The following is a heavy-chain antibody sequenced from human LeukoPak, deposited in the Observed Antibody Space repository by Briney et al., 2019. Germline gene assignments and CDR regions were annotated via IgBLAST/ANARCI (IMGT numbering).Heavy chain of an antibody. CDR2: INHSGST. V-gene: IGHV4-34*01. CDR3: ARLRGDIAAIPSHYYYYYGMDV. D-gene: IGHD6-13*01. Sequence: PSETLSLTCAVYGGSFSGYYWSWIRQPPGKGLEWIGEINHSGSTNYNPSLKSRVTISVDTSKNQFSLKLSSVTAADTAVYYCARLRGDIAAIPSHYYYYYGMDVWGQGTTVTVSS. J-gene: IGHJ6*02. CDR1: GGSFSGYY.